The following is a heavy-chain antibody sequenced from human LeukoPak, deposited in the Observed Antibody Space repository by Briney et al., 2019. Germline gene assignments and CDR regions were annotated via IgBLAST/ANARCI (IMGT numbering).Heavy chain of an antibody. CDR3: ARHESIVVVVAARGFDY. D-gene: IGHD2-15*01. V-gene: IGHV4-39*01. Sequence: SETLSLTSTVSGGSISSSSHYWGWIRQPPGKGLEWIGSIYYSGSTSYNPSLKSRVTISVDTSRNQFSLKLSSVTAADTAVYYCARHESIVVVVAARGFDYWGQGTLVTVSS. CDR2: IYYSGST. J-gene: IGHJ4*02. CDR1: GGSISSSSHY.